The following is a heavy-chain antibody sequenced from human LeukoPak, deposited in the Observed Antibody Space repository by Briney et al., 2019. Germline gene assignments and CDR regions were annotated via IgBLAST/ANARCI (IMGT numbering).Heavy chain of an antibody. CDR2: INPSGGST. D-gene: IGHD3-10*01. Sequence: GASVKVSCKASGYTFTSYYMHWVRQAPGQGLEWMGIINPSGGSTSYAQKFQGRVTMTRDMSTSTVYMELSSLRSEDTAVYYCVYGSGRTRGFDYWGQGTLVTVSS. J-gene: IGHJ4*02. V-gene: IGHV1-46*01. CDR1: GYTFTSYY. CDR3: VYGSGRTRGFDY.